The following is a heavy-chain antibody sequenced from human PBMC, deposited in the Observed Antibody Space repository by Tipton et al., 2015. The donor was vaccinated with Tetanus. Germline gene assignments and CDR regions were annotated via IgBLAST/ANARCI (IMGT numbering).Heavy chain of an antibody. CDR1: GASLSSGDYF. CDR2: INSLGST. CDR3: ARDHGITWGGMGYYYGMDV. V-gene: IGHV4-30-4*01. D-gene: IGHD3-16*01. Sequence: TLSLTCSVSGASLSSGDYFWSWLRQSPGGGLEWIGYINSLGSTWYNPSLKSRVTISVDTSKNQFSLRLSSVTAADTAVYYCARDHGITWGGMGYYYGMDVWGQGTTVTVSS. J-gene: IGHJ6*02.